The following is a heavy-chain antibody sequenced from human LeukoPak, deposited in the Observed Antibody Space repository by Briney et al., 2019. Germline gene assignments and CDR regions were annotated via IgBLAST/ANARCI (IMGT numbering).Heavy chain of an antibody. CDR3: AKAPVYDSSGYYYGIDY. CDR1: GFTFSSYA. D-gene: IGHD3-22*01. Sequence: GESLRLSCAASGFTFSSYAMSWVRQAPGKGLEWVSAISGSGGSTYYADSVKGRFTISRDNSKNTLYLQMNSLRAEDTAVYYCAKAPVYDSSGYYYGIDYWGQGTLVTVSS. J-gene: IGHJ4*02. CDR2: ISGSGGST. V-gene: IGHV3-23*01.